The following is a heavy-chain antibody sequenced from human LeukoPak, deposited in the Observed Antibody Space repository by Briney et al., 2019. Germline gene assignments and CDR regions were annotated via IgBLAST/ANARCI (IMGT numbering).Heavy chain of an antibody. CDR2: INTYNGNT. D-gene: IGHD3-22*01. J-gene: IGHJ3*02. V-gene: IGHV1-18*01. Sequence: ASVKVSCKASGYTFTSYGITWVRQAPGQGLEWVGWINTYNGNTNYAQKLRDRVTMTTDTSTRTAYMDLRGLRSDDTAVYYCARRHYHDTSGYPDAFDIWGQGTMVTVSS. CDR1: GYTFTSYG. CDR3: ARRHYHDTSGYPDAFDI.